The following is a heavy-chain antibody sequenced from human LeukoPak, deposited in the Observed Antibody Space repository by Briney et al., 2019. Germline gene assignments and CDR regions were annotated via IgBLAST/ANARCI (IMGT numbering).Heavy chain of an antibody. Sequence: GGSLRLSCAASGFGFGSYGMNWVRQTPGKGLEWISYISYTSNTIYDADSVKGRFTISRDNAKNSLYLQMNRLRDEDTALYYCARDRGSYFDFWGQGTLVTVSS. CDR3: ARDRGSYFDF. J-gene: IGHJ4*02. CDR1: GFGFGSYG. V-gene: IGHV3-48*02. D-gene: IGHD3-10*01. CDR2: ISYTSNTI.